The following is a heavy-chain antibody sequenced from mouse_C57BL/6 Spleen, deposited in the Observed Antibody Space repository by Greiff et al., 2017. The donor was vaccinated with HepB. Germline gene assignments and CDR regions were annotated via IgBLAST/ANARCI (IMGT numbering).Heavy chain of an antibody. V-gene: IGHV1-75*01. CDR1: GYTFTDYY. CDR3: ARSRWLLFHFDY. D-gene: IGHD2-3*01. CDR2: IFPGSGST. Sequence: QVQLKESGPELVKPGASVKISCKASGYTFTDYYINWVKQRPGQGLEWIGWIFPGSGSTYYNEKFKGKATLTVDKSSSTAYMLLSSLTSEDSAVYFCARSRWLLFHFDYWGQGTTLTVSS. J-gene: IGHJ2*01.